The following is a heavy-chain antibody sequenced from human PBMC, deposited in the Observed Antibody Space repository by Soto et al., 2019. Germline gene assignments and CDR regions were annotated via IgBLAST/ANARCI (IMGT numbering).Heavy chain of an antibody. CDR1: GGTFSSYA. V-gene: IGHV1-69*13. Sequence: SVKVSCKASGGTFSSYAISWVRQAPEQGLEWMGGIIPIFGTANYAQKFQGRVTITADESTSTAYMELSSLRSEDTAVYYCARDITRYSGYDFGSLGYWGQGTLVTVSS. D-gene: IGHD5-12*01. CDR3: ARDITRYSGYDFGSLGY. J-gene: IGHJ4*02. CDR2: IIPIFGTA.